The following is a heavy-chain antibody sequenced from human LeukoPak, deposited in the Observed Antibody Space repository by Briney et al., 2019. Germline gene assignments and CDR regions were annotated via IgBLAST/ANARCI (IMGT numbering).Heavy chain of an antibody. CDR3: ARDQRYGDYQDY. Sequence: GGSLRLSCAASGFTFSSYTMNWVRQAPGKGLEWVSSISSSSSYVYYADSLKGRFTISGDNAKNSLYLQMNSLRAEDTAVYYRARDQRYGDYQDYWGQGTLVTVSS. CDR2: ISSSSSYV. D-gene: IGHD4-17*01. J-gene: IGHJ4*02. CDR1: GFTFSSYT. V-gene: IGHV3-21*01.